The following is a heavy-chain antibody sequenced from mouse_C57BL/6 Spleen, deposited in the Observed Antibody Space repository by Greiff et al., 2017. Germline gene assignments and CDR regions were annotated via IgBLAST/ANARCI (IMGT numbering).Heavy chain of an antibody. CDR2: IHPNSGST. CDR1: GYTFTSYW. J-gene: IGHJ1*03. D-gene: IGHD1-1*01. V-gene: IGHV1-64*01. Sequence: QVQLQQPGAELVKPGASVKLSCKASGYTFTSYWMHWVKQRPGQGLEWIGMIHPNSGSTNYNEKFKSKATLTVDKSSSAAYMQLSSLTSEDSAVYDCARGGYYGSSGWYFDVWGTGTTVTVSS. CDR3: ARGGYYGSSGWYFDV.